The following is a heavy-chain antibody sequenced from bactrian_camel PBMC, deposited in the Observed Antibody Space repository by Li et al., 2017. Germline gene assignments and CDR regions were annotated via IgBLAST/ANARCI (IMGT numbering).Heavy chain of an antibody. J-gene: IGHJ4*01. V-gene: IGHV3S54*01. Sequence: HVQLVESGGGSVQAGGSLKLACVVSGLTDSVNCMGWFRQPPGQEREEIASIYHDGEVSYFPDSEKGRFTISQDNAKNTLYLQMNSLKPEDTAMYYCAADTGRDGGAWLNFPGWAEDSAYWGQGTQVTVS. CDR3: AADTGRDGGAWLNFPGWAEDSAY. D-gene: IGHD6*01. CDR1: GLTDSVNC. CDR2: IYHDGEVS.